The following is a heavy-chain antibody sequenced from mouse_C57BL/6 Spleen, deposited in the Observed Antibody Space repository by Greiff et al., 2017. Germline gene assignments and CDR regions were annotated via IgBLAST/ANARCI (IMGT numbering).Heavy chain of an antibody. CDR3: ARGIYYGNYDYFDY. D-gene: IGHD2-1*01. V-gene: IGHV1-82*01. CDR2: IYPGDGDT. Sequence: QVQLQQSGPELVKPGASVKISCKASGYAFSSSWMNWVKQRPGKGLEWIGRIYPGDGDTNYNGKFKGKATLTADKSSSTAYMQLSSLTSEDSAVYFCARGIYYGNYDYFDYWGQGTTLTVSS. CDR1: GYAFSSSW. J-gene: IGHJ2*01.